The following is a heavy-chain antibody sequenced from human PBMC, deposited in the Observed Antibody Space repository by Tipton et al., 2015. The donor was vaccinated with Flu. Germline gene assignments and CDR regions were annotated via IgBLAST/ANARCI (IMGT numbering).Heavy chain of an antibody. Sequence: SLRLSCVVSGFTFSRYAMSWVRQAPGKGLEWVAGVSGGGGTTYFADSVKGRFTISRDNSRNMVFLQMNNLRVEDTAEYYCAKVIPELVAGLDYWGRGTLVTVSS. D-gene: IGHD6-19*01. J-gene: IGHJ4*02. CDR1: GFTFSRYA. CDR2: VSGGGGTT. CDR3: AKVIPELVAGLDY. V-gene: IGHV3-23*01.